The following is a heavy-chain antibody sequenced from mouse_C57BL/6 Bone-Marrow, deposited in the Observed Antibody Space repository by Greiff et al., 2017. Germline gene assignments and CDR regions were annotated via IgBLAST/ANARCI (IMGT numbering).Heavy chain of an antibody. D-gene: IGHD2-3*01. J-gene: IGHJ3*01. CDR3: ARRVDGYPSWFAY. V-gene: IGHV1-85*01. CDR2: IYPRDGST. Sequence: VKLMESGPELVKPGASVKLSCKASGYTFTSYDINWVKQRPGQGLEWIGWIYPRDGSTKYNEKFKGKATLTVATSSSTAYMELHSLTAEDSAVYFCARRVDGYPSWFAYWGQGTLVTVSA. CDR1: GYTFTSYD.